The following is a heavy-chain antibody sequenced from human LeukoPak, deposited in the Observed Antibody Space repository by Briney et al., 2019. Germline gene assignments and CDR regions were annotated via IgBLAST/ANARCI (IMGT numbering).Heavy chain of an antibody. CDR2: ITSSGSSA. CDR3: ARVRIGGTPNCWYFDL. CDR1: GFTFNTYS. Sequence: GGSLRLSCAASGFTFNTYSMNWVRQAPGRGLEWVSSITSSGSSANHADSVKGRFTIFRDNGENSLYLQMNSLRDEDTAVYYCARVRIGGTPNCWYFDLWGRGTLVSVSS. V-gene: IGHV3-21*06. J-gene: IGHJ2*01. D-gene: IGHD2-15*01.